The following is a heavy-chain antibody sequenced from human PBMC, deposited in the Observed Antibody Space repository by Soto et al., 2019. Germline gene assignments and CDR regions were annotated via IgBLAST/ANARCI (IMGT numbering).Heavy chain of an antibody. CDR3: AKNGLTNSPSAIDS. CDR2: ISGNGRNT. V-gene: IGHV3-23*01. CDR1: GFSFSNSG. Sequence: EVQLLESGGGLAQPGGSLRLSCVTSGFSFSNSGMSWVRQAPGKGLDWVSGISGNGRNTYSTDSVKGRFLVSRDNSGNTLFLQINSLRAEDTAIYFCAKNGLTNSPSAIDSWGQGTLVTVSS. D-gene: IGHD2-8*01. J-gene: IGHJ4*02.